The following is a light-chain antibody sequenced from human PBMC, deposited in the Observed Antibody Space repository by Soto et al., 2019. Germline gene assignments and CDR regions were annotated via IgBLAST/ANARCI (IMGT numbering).Light chain of an antibody. CDR2: KAS. V-gene: IGKV1-5*03. Sequence: DIQMTQSPSTLSASVGDRVTITCRASQSISSWLAWYQHKPGKAPKVLIYKASTLESGVPSRFSGSGSGTEFTITISSLQPDDFATYYCQHYNTYPLTFGGGTKVEIK. J-gene: IGKJ4*01. CDR3: QHYNTYPLT. CDR1: QSISSW.